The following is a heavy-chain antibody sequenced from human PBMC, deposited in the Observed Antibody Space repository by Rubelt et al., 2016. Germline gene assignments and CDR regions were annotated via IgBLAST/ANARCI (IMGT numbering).Heavy chain of an antibody. CDR3: ARDFSASSGTLTD. D-gene: IGHD3-22*01. Sequence: VQLVESGGGVVQPGGSLRLSCAASGFTFSSYSMNWVRQAPGKGLEWVSSISSSSSYIYYADSVKGRFTISRDNAKNSLYLHMNSLRAEDTAVYYCARDFSASSGTLTDWGQGTLVTVSS. V-gene: IGHV3-21*01. CDR2: ISSSSSYI. CDR1: GFTFSSYS. J-gene: IGHJ4*02.